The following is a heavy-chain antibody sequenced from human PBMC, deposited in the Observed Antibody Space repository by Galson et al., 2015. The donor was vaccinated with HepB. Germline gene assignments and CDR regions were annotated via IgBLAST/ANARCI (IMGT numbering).Heavy chain of an antibody. D-gene: IGHD3-3*02. CDR2: IKEDGSQK. J-gene: IGHJ4*02. CDR3: ARHLWIGMSTAYVPFDH. Sequence: SLRLSCAASGFTLGGYWMTWVRQAPGKGLEWVANIKEDGSQKYYVDSVKGRFTISRDNAKNSLFLQMNSLRVEDTAVYFCARHLWIGMSTAYVPFDHWGQGTLVTVSS. V-gene: IGHV3-7*03. CDR1: GFTLGGYW.